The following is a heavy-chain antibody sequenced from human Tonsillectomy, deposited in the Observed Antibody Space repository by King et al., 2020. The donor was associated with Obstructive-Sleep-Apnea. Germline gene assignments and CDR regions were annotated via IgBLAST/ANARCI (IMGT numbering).Heavy chain of an antibody. Sequence: QLVQSGAEVKKPGASVKVSCKASGYTFTNYDINWVRQATGQGLEWMGWMNPNSGNTAYAQKFQGRVTMTRNTSISTAYMELSSLRSEDTAVYYCTRGRYCSGGSCNLDIWGQGTMVTVSS. CDR2: MNPNSGNT. CDR3: TRGRYCSGGSCNLDI. V-gene: IGHV1-8*01. D-gene: IGHD2-15*01. CDR1: GYTFTNYD. J-gene: IGHJ3*02.